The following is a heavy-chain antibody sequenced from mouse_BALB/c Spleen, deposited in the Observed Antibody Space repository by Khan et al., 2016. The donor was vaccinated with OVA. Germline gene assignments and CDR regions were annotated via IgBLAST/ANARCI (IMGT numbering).Heavy chain of an antibody. CDR2: ISNRGATT. Sequence: EVELVESGGGLVQPGGSLKLSCATSGFTFSDYYMYWVRQTPEKRLEWVAYISNRGATTYYPDTLRGRFTISRDNAKNTLYLQMSRLKSEDTAIYYCARERDDGGLAYWGQGTLVTVSA. CDR1: GFTFSDYY. V-gene: IGHV5-12*02. J-gene: IGHJ3*01. D-gene: IGHD2-3*01. CDR3: ARERDDGGLAY.